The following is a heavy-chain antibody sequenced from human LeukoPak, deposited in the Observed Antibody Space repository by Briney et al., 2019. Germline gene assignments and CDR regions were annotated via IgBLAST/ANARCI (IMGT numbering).Heavy chain of an antibody. CDR3: AVGGVYLRGGAEAFDI. D-gene: IGHD3-10*01. J-gene: IGHJ3*02. V-gene: IGHV4-39*07. CDR1: GGSISSSSSY. Sequence: PSETLSLTCSVSGGSISSSSSYWGWIRQPPGKGLEWIGSIYYSGSTYYNPSLESRVTISVDTSKKQFSLKLSSVTAADTAVYYCAVGGVYLRGGAEAFDIWGQGTMVTVSS. CDR2: IYYSGST.